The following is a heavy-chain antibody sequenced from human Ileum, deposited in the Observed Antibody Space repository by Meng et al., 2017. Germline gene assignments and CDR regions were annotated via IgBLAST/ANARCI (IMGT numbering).Heavy chain of an antibody. D-gene: IGHD2-15*01. J-gene: IGHJ5*02. Sequence: QMQVQESGPGLVKPSGTLSLTCTVSGGSGGPFSSATWWSWVRQSPGKWLEWIGEIYHSATTTHYPPSFNRRVTISVDQSKNQFSLRLSTMTAEKTAVYYCSTRCRVCSPFDPCGQGTLVTVSS. CDR1: GGSGGPFSSATW. CDR3: STRCRVCSPFDP. V-gene: IGHV4-4*02. CDR2: IYHSATT.